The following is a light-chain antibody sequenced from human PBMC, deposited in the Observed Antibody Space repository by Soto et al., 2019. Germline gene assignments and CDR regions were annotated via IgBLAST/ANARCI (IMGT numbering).Light chain of an antibody. CDR2: DVN. V-gene: IGLV2-14*03. CDR1: SSDVGGYNY. CDR3: SSYTSSSTYV. Sequence: QSALTQPAPVSGSPGQSITISFTGTSSDVGGYNYVSWYQQHQGTAPKLIIYDVNNRPSGVSNRFSGSKSGNTASLTISGLQAEDEADYYCSSYTSSSTYVFGTGTKLTVL. J-gene: IGLJ1*01.